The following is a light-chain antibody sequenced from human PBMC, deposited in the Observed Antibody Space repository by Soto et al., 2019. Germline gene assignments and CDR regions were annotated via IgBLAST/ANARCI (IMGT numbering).Light chain of an antibody. J-gene: IGLJ1*01. V-gene: IGLV2-14*01. CDR2: DVS. Sequence: QSVLTQPASVSGSPGQSITISCTGTSSDVAGYNHVSWYLQHPGKAPKVMIYDVSKRPSGVPDRFSGSKSGNTASLTISGLQSEDEADYYCSSYTAFTTYVFGSGTKVTVL. CDR3: SSYTAFTTYV. CDR1: SSDVAGYNH.